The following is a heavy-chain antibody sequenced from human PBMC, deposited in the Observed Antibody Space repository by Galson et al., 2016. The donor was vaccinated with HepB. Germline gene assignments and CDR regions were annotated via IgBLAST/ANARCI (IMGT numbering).Heavy chain of an antibody. CDR3: ARHIHYGDPWSYFDI. D-gene: IGHD4/OR15-4a*01. V-gene: IGHV5-51*01. Sequence: QSGAEVKKPGESLKISCKGSGYRFSSYWIVWVRQMPGKGLEWAGIIFPGDSDTRYSPSPRGQVTISADTSISTAYLQWGSLKASDTAIYYCARHIHYGDPWSYFDIWGRGTLVTVSS. CDR1: GYRFSSYW. J-gene: IGHJ2*01. CDR2: IFPGDSDT.